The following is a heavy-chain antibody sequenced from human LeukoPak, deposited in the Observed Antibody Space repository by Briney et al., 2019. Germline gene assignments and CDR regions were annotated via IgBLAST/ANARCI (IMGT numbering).Heavy chain of an antibody. D-gene: IGHD2-15*01. CDR3: ARGPGSFRRSFDY. CDR2: INHSGST. J-gene: IGHJ4*02. Sequence: SETLSLTCAVYGGSFSGYYWSWIRQPPGKGLEWIGEINHSGSTNYNPSLKSRVTISVDTSKNQFSLKLSSVTAADTAVYYCARGPGSFRRSFDYWGQGTLVTVSS. CDR1: GGSFSGYY. V-gene: IGHV4-34*01.